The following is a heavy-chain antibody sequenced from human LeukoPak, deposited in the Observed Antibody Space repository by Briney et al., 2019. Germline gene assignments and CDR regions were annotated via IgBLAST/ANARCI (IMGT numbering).Heavy chain of an antibody. CDR2: INSDGSST. V-gene: IGHV3-74*01. Sequence: GGSLRLSCAASGFTISNYWMHWVRQAPGKGLVWVSRINSDGSSTSYADSVKGRFTISRDNAKNTLYLQMNSLRAEDTAVYYCARAWIQLWPPDYWGQGTLVTVSS. J-gene: IGHJ4*02. CDR1: GFTISNYW. CDR3: ARAWIQLWPPDY. D-gene: IGHD5-18*01.